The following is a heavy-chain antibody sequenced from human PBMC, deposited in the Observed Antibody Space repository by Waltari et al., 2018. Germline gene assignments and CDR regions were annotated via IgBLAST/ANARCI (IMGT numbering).Heavy chain of an antibody. V-gene: IGHV3-7*04. Sequence: EVQLVESGGGLVQPGGSLRLSCSGSGFTFTNPWMSWVRQAPGKGPEWVASIKQDGSEKYYVDSMKGRFTISRDNAKNSLSLQMDSLRAEDTAVYFCARGVTTVEYWGQGTLVTVSS. CDR2: IKQDGSEK. CDR1: GFTFTNPW. D-gene: IGHD2-21*02. CDR3: ARGVTTVEY. J-gene: IGHJ4*02.